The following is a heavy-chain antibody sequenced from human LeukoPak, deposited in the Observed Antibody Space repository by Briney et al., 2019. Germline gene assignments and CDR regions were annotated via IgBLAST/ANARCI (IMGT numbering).Heavy chain of an antibody. CDR1: GFTFDDYT. J-gene: IGHJ4*02. Sequence: GGSLRLSCAASGFTFDDYTMHWVRQVPGKGLECVSLINWDGGSTYYADSVKGRFTISRDNSKNSLYLQMNSLRTEDTALYYCGKDLAEPRSSGWHGVDYWGQGTPVTVSS. D-gene: IGHD6-19*01. CDR2: INWDGGST. CDR3: GKDLAEPRSSGWHGVDY. V-gene: IGHV3-43*01.